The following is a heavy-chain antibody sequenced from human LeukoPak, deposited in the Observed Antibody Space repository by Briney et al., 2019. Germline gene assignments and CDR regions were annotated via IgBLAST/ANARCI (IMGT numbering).Heavy chain of an antibody. CDR2: ISWNSGSI. Sequence: GGSLRLSCAASGFTFDDYAMHWVRQAPGKGLEWVSGISWNSGSIGYADSVKGRFTISRDNAKNSLYLQMNSLRAEDTALYYCAKDIGSGSGWFHSSDYWGQGTLVTVSS. CDR3: AKDIGSGSGWFHSSDY. CDR1: GFTFDDYA. J-gene: IGHJ4*02. V-gene: IGHV3-9*01. D-gene: IGHD6-19*01.